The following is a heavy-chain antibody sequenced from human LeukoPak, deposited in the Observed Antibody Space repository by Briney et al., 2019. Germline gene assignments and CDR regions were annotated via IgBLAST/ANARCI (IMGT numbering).Heavy chain of an antibody. Sequence: SETLSLTCTVSGGSISGYYWSWIRQPPGKGLEWIGSIYYSGSTYYNPSLKSRVTISVDTSKNQFSLKLSSVTAADTAVYYCARVISDSSGWRSDYWGQGTLVTVSS. J-gene: IGHJ4*02. CDR1: GGSISGYY. CDR3: ARVISDSSGWRSDY. CDR2: IYYSGST. V-gene: IGHV4-59*05. D-gene: IGHD6-19*01.